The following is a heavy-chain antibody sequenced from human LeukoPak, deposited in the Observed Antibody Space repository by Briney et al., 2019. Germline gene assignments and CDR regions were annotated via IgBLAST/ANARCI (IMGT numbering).Heavy chain of an antibody. CDR2: ISSSGSTM. J-gene: IGHJ4*02. V-gene: IGHV3-48*04. CDR1: GFTFSSYS. Sequence: GGSLRLSCAASGFTFSSYSMNWVRQAPGKGLEWVSYISSSGSTMYYADSVKGRFTISRDNAKNSLYLQLNSLRAEDTAVYYCARSRFYFDYWGQGTLVTVSS. CDR3: ARSRFYFDY.